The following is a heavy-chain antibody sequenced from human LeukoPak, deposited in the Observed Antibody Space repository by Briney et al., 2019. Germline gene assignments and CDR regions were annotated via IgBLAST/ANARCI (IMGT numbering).Heavy chain of an antibody. V-gene: IGHV4-59*11. CDR1: GASINSHY. Sequence: SETLSLTCTVSGASINSHYWSWLRQPPRKGLEWSGYVIYSVRTKDNPSLQSRLTLSADTSKNEFSLRLSSVTAADTAVYYCATIKHGQIFGYFDFWGQGIKVTVSS. CDR2: VIYSVRT. CDR3: ATIKHGQIFGYFDF. D-gene: IGHD3-16*01. J-gene: IGHJ4*02.